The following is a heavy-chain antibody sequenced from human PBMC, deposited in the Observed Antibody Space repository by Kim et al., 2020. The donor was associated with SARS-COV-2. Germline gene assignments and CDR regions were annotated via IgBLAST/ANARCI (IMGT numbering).Heavy chain of an antibody. CDR1: GFTFSSYG. J-gene: IGHJ1*01. D-gene: IGHD2-15*01. CDR3: AKDKGTGQYCSGGSCYGHFQH. CDR2: IWYDGSNK. V-gene: IGHV3-33*06. Sequence: GGSLRLSCAASGFTFSSYGMHWVRQAPGKGLEWVAVIWYDGSNKYYADSVKGRFTISRDNSKNTLYLQMNSLRAEDTAVYYCAKDKGTGQYCSGGSCYGHFQHWGQGTLVTVSS.